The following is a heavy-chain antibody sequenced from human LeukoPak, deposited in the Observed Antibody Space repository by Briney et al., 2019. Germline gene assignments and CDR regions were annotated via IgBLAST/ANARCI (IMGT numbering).Heavy chain of an antibody. CDR1: GFTGSSNY. J-gene: IGHJ6*02. Sequence: GGTLRLYCAASGFTGSSNYMSWVRQAPGQGLEWVTGIYSGGSTYYANPVKDRFAIYRDNSKNTLYLQMNSLRAEDMAVYYCAREGRILTGYQDYYYYYGMDFWGQGTTVTVSS. CDR2: IYSGGST. V-gene: IGHV3-66*01. CDR3: AREGRILTGYQDYYYYYGMDF. D-gene: IGHD3-9*01.